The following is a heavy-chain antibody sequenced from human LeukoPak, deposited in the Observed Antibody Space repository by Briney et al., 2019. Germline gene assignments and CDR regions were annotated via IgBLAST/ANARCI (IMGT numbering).Heavy chain of an antibody. CDR3: AREARYCSSASCRLSPLGY. V-gene: IGHV1-18*01. CDR2: ISAYNGNT. D-gene: IGHD2-2*01. CDR1: GYTFTSYG. Sequence: GASVKVSCKASGYTFTSYGISWVRQAPGQGLEWMGWISAYNGNTNYAQKLQGRVTMTTDTSTSTAYMELRSLRSDDTAVYYCAREARYCSSASCRLSPLGYWGQGTLVTVSS. J-gene: IGHJ4*02.